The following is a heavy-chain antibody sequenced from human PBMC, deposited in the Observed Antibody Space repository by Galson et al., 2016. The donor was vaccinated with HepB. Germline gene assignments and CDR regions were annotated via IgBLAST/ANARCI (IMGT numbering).Heavy chain of an antibody. CDR3: GASRDGYIDY. J-gene: IGHJ4*01. Sequence: LRLSCAASGFTGFTFSSYWMHWVRQAPGKGLVWVSRISLDGSVTIYGDSVKGRFSTSRDKAKNTLFLQMNSLRAEDTVVYYCGASRDGYIDYWGQGALVTISS. CDR2: ISLDGSVT. CDR1: GFTGFTFSSYW. D-gene: IGHD5-24*01. V-gene: IGHV3-74*01.